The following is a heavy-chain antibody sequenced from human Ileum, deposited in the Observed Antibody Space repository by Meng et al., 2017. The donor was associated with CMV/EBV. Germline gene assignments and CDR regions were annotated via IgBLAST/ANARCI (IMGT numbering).Heavy chain of an antibody. CDR2: ISYDGSNK. D-gene: IGHD1-7*01. CDR3: ARGRRWNSVLVGGMDV. J-gene: IGHJ6*02. Sequence: GFTFSSYAMPWVRQAPGKGLEWVAVISYDGSNKYYADSVKGRFTISRDNSKNTLYLQMNSLRAEDTAVYYCARGRRWNSVLVGGMDVWGQGTTVTVSS. V-gene: IGHV3-30-3*01. CDR1: GFTFSSYA.